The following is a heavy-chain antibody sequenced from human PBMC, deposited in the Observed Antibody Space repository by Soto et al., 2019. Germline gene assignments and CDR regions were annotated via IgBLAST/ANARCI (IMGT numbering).Heavy chain of an antibody. D-gene: IGHD3-9*01. CDR3: ARLEGLATISYYFDF. CDR1: DDSINSDKYY. CDR2: IYYRGNA. Sequence: PSETLSLTCSVSDDSINSDKYYWGWIRQPPGKGLEWIGSIYYRGNAYYNPYLQTRVTISLDKSKSQFSLKLNSVTAADSFVYFCARLEGLATISYYFDFWGPGALVTVSS. J-gene: IGHJ4*02. V-gene: IGHV4-39*01.